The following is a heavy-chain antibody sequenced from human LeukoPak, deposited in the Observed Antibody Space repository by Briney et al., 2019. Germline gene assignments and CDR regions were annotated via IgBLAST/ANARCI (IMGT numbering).Heavy chain of an antibody. CDR3: AKDAPVNIVVVPAANS. D-gene: IGHD2-2*01. V-gene: IGHV3-23*01. CDR1: GFTFSSYA. J-gene: IGHJ4*02. Sequence: GSLRLSCAASGFTFSSYAMSGVRQVPGKGLEWVSAISGSGGSTYYADSVKGRFTISSDNSKNTLYLQMNSLRAEDTAVYYCAKDAPVNIVVVPAANSWGQGTLVTVSS. CDR2: ISGSGGST.